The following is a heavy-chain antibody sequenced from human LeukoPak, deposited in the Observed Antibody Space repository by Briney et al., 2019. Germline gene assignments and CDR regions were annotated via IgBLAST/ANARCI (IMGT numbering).Heavy chain of an antibody. V-gene: IGHV3-23*01. Sequence: PGGSLGLSCAASGFTFSSYAMSWVRQAPGKGLEWVSVISDSGGNTYYADSVKGRFTISRDNSKNTLYLQMNSLRAEDTAVYYCAKSYSSGWFGVPYLDPWGQGTLVTVSS. CDR1: GFTFSSYA. CDR3: AKSYSSGWFGVPYLDP. J-gene: IGHJ5*02. CDR2: ISDSGGNT. D-gene: IGHD6-19*01.